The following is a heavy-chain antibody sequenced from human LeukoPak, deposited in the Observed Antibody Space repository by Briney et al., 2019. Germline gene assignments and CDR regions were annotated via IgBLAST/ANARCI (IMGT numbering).Heavy chain of an antibody. Sequence: PGRSLRLSCAASGFTFSRYAMHWVRQAPGKGLEWVAVISNDGNDKHYADSVRGRFTFSRDNSKNTMYLQMNSLRAEDTAVCYCARDRNAPAKYYFDYWGQGTLVTVSS. J-gene: IGHJ4*02. D-gene: IGHD1-1*01. V-gene: IGHV3-30-3*01. CDR1: GFTFSRYA. CDR2: ISNDGNDK. CDR3: ARDRNAPAKYYFDY.